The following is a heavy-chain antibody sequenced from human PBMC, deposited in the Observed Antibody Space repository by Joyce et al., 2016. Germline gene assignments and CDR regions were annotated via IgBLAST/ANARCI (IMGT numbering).Heavy chain of an antibody. CDR3: ARVFNFGSFDY. CDR2: IYYSGNT. J-gene: IGHJ4*02. D-gene: IGHD3-10*01. V-gene: IGHV4-39*07. Sequence: QLRLQESGPRLVKASETLSLTCTVSGGSISTVNYYWGWIRQPPGEGLEWIGNIYYSGNTYYNPSLKSRVTISVDTSKNHFSLKLRSVTPADTAVYYCARVFNFGSFDYWGQGTLVTVSS. CDR1: GGSISTVNYY.